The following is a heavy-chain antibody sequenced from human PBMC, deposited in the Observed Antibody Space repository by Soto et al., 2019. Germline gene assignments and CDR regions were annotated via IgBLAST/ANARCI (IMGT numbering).Heavy chain of an antibody. CDR3: ARNYYGMDV. V-gene: IGHV1-8*02. J-gene: IGHJ6*02. CDR1: GYTFTGYY. CDR2: MNPDSGKT. Sequence: ASVKVSCKASGYTFTGYYMHWVRQAAGQGLEWMGWMNPDSGKTGYAQKFQGRVTMTRDTSISTAYMELSSLRSEDTAVYYCARNYYGMDVWGQGTTVTVSS.